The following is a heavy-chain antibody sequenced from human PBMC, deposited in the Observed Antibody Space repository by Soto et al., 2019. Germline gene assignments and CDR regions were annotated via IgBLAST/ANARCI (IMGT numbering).Heavy chain of an antibody. Sequence: PSETLSLTCAVSGYSISSGYYWGWIRQPPGKGLEWIGSIYHSGSTYYNPSLKSRVTISVDTSKNQFSLKLSSVTAADTAVYYCAREGLMVRGVITRWFDPWGQGTLVTVS. CDR1: GYSISSGYY. V-gene: IGHV4-38-2*02. D-gene: IGHD3-10*01. CDR2: IYHSGST. CDR3: AREGLMVRGVITRWFDP. J-gene: IGHJ5*02.